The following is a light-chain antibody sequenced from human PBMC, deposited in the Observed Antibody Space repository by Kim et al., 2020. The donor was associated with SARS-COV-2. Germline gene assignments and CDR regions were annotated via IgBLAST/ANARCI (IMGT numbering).Light chain of an antibody. CDR1: QSVSSSY. V-gene: IGKV3-20*01. CDR3: QQYISSFT. J-gene: IGKJ4*01. Sequence: EIVLTQSPGTLSLSPGERATLSCRASQSVSSSYLAWYQHKPGQARRLLIYGASSRDTCIPDRFSGSGDGTDFTLTISRIEPEDFAVYYCQQYISSFTFCGGTKVDIK. CDR2: GAS.